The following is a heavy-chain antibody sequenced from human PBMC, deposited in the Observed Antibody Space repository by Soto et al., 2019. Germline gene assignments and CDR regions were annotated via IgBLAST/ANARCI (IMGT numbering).Heavy chain of an antibody. CDR1: GFTFSDHY. CDR2: ISGSGTNI. Sequence: QVQLVESGGGLVKPGGSLRLSCAASGFTFSDHYMTWIRQAPGKGLEWVSKISGSGTNIYYADSVKGRFTVSRDNAKNSVYLQMDSLRAEDTAVYYCASDHYHYASGYGGQGTLLTVSS. CDR3: ASDHYHYASGY. J-gene: IGHJ4*02. V-gene: IGHV3-11*01. D-gene: IGHD3-10*01.